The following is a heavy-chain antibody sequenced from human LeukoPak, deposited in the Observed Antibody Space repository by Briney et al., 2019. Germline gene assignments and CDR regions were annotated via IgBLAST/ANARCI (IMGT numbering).Heavy chain of an antibody. Sequence: GGSLRLSCTASGFTFTSYAMHWVRQAPGKGLEWVAVISYDASNKYYADSVKGRFTISRDNSKNTLYLQMNSLRVEDTAGYYCARGGYCKRPTCYPEDYFYYWGQGTLVTVSS. V-gene: IGHV3-30*04. CDR3: ARGGYCKRPTCYPEDYFYY. J-gene: IGHJ4*02. CDR1: GFTFTSYA. CDR2: ISYDASNK. D-gene: IGHD2-2*01.